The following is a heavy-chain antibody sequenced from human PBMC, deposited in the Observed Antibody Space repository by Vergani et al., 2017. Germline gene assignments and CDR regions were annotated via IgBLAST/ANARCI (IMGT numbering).Heavy chain of an antibody. CDR1: GYSFTSYW. CDR2: IDPSDSDT. J-gene: IGHJ4*02. D-gene: IGHD6-19*01. V-gene: IGHV5-10-1*03. Sequence: EVQLVQSGAEVKKPGESLRISCKGSGYSFTSYWISWVRQMPGKGLEWMGRIDPSDSDTRYSPSFQGQVTISADKSISNAYLQWSSLKASDTAMYYCARPNSSGWKPIDYWGQGTLVTVSS. CDR3: ARPNSSGWKPIDY.